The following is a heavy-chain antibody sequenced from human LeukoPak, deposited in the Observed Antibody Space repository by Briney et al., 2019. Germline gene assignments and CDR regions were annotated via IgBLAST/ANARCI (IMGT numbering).Heavy chain of an antibody. V-gene: IGHV4-59*01. CDR1: GGSISSYY. Sequence: SETLSLTCTVSGGSISSYYWSWIRQSPGEGLECIGYIHYTGSTNYNPSLKSRVTISVETSKSQFSLKLKSVTAADTAVYYCARGGYYGSGNDFRFDPWGQGTLVTVSS. CDR2: IHYTGST. D-gene: IGHD3-10*01. J-gene: IGHJ5*02. CDR3: ARGGYYGSGNDFRFDP.